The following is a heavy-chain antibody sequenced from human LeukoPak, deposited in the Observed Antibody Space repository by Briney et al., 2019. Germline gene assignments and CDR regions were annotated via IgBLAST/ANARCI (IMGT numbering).Heavy chain of an antibody. J-gene: IGHJ4*02. CDR3: ARAGVVEMATIGFDY. D-gene: IGHD5-24*01. CDR2: INAGTGQT. Sequence: ASVKASCKASGYTFSSYAIHWVRQAPGQRLEWMGWINAGTGQTKYSQKFQRRVTITRDTSASTAYMELSSLRSEDTAVYSCARAGVVEMATIGFDYWGLGTLVTVSS. V-gene: IGHV1-3*01. CDR1: GYTFSSYA.